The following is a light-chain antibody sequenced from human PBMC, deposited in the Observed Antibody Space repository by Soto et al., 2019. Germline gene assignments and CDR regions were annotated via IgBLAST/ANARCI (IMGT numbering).Light chain of an antibody. J-gene: IGKJ1*01. CDR2: DAS. CDR3: QQRSNWPPGWT. V-gene: IGKV3-11*01. CDR1: QSVSSY. Sequence: EIVLTQSPATLSLSPGERATLSCRASQSVSSYLAWYQQKPGQAPRLLIYDASNRATGIPARFSGSGSGTDFNLTISSLEPEDFAVYYCQQRSNWPPGWTCGQGTKVEIK.